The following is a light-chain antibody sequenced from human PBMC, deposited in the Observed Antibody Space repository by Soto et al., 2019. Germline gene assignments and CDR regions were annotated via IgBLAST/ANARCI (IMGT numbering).Light chain of an antibody. CDR1: QSVSNTY. CDR3: QKNGGSRGLFT. J-gene: IGKJ3*01. V-gene: IGKV3-20*01. CDR2: DAS. Sequence: EIVLTQSPGTLSLSPGERATLSCRASQSVSNTYLAWYQQKPGQAPRLLIYDASSRATGVPDRFSGSGSGTDFPLSISRLEPEDFAIFSCQKNGGSRGLFTFGPGTKVDI.